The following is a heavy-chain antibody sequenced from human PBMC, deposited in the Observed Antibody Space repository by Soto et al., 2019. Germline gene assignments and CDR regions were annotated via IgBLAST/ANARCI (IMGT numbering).Heavy chain of an antibody. J-gene: IGHJ4*02. V-gene: IGHV5-10-1*01. Sequence: GESLKISCKGSGYSFTSYWISWVRQMPLKVLEWMGRIDPSDSYTNYSPSFQGHGTISADKSISTAYLQWSSLKASDTAMYYCPRHDSNYYDSSGYSGLDYWGQGTLVTVSS. D-gene: IGHD3-22*01. CDR2: IDPSDSYT. CDR3: PRHDSNYYDSSGYSGLDY. CDR1: GYSFTSYW.